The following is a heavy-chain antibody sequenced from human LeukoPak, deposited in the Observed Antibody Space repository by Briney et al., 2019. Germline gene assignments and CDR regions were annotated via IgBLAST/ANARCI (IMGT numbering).Heavy chain of an antibody. D-gene: IGHD3-3*01. CDR1: GYTLTELA. CDR2: FDPEDGET. Sequence: GASVKVSCKVSGYTLTELAMHWVRRAPGEGLEWMGGFDPEDGETVYAQKFQGRVIMTEDTSTDTAYMELSSLSSEDTAVYFCATYSGYYYYWGQGTLVTVSS. CDR3: ATYSGYYYY. J-gene: IGHJ4*02. V-gene: IGHV1-24*01.